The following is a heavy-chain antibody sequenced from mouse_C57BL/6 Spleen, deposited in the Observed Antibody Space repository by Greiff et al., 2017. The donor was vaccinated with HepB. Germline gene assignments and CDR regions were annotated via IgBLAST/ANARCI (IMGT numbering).Heavy chain of an antibody. V-gene: IGHV1-26*01. CDR3: AKASWDYAMDY. D-gene: IGHD4-1*01. Sequence: VQLQQSGPELVKPGASVKISCKASGYTFTDYYMNWVKQSHGKSLEWIGDINPNNGGTSYNQKFKGKATLTVDKSSSTAYMELRSLTSEDSAVYYCAKASWDYAMDYWGQGTSVTVSS. J-gene: IGHJ4*01. CDR1: GYTFTDYY. CDR2: INPNNGGT.